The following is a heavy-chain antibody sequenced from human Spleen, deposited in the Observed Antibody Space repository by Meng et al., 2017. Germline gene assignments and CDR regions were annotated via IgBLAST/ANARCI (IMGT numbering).Heavy chain of an antibody. V-gene: IGHV1-18*01. CDR3: ARDGGSSGYYDNWFDH. CDR1: GYAFTSHG. Sequence: HVQLVQSGAEAEKPGASVKAACRASGYAFTSHGINWVRQAPGQGRGWMGWWDGHNGNTEYAQNFQGSVTVTTEISTRTDHMELRSLRSDDTVMYYCARDGGSSGYYDNWFDHWGQGILVIVSS. D-gene: IGHD3-22*01. CDR2: WDGHNGNT. J-gene: IGHJ5*02.